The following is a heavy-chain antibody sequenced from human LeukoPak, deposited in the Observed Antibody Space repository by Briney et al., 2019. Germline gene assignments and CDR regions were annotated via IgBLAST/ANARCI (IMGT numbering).Heavy chain of an antibody. CDR2: ISFDGSNH. Sequence: GGSLRLSCAASGFVFSSYAMHWVRQAPGKGLDWVAVISFDGSNHYYADSVKGRFTISRDNSKNTLYLQMNSLRAEDTAVYYCARGAFDYYDSSGLYYFDYWGQGTLVTVSS. CDR1: GFVFSSYA. J-gene: IGHJ4*02. D-gene: IGHD3-22*01. V-gene: IGHV3-30-3*01. CDR3: ARGAFDYYDSSGLYYFDY.